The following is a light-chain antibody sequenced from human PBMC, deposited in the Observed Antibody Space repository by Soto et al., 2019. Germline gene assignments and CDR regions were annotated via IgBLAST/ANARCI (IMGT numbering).Light chain of an antibody. CDR1: QSVRSN. J-gene: IGKJ1*01. V-gene: IGKV3-15*01. CDR2: GAS. CDR3: QHYNNWPPWT. Sequence: EIVMTQSPATLSVSPGERATLSCGASQSVRSNLAWYQQKPGQAPRLLIYGASTRATGVPARFSGSGSGTEFTLTISSLQSEGFAVYYCQHYNNWPPWTFGQGTKVEIK.